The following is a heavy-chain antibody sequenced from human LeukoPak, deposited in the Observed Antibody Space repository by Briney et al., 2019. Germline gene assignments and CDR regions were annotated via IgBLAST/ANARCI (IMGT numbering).Heavy chain of an antibody. CDR2: IIYSGGAT. J-gene: IGHJ4*02. CDR3: AKDGFYYDGSEHVYYFDS. V-gene: IGHV3-23*01. D-gene: IGHD3-22*01. CDR1: GFTFSRSA. Sequence: GGSLRLSCAASGFTFSRSAMTWVRQGPGTGLEFVASIIYSGGATYYADSVKGRFTISRDNSKNTLYLQMNSLRAEDTALYYRAKDGFYYDGSEHVYYFDSWGQGTLVTVSS.